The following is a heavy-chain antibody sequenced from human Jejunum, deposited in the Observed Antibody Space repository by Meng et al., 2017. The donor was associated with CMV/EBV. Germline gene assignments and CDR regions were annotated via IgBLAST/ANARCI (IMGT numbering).Heavy chain of an antibody. CDR1: GGSIRSYY. V-gene: IGHV4-59*01. J-gene: IGHJ6*02. Sequence: GGSIRSYYWNWIRQSPGKGLEWIGYVSHSGGTMYNPSLKSRVTISVGTARNYFALKLTSVTAADTAVYYCAREVVRDYSRDGMDVWGQGTTVTVSS. CDR3: AREVVRDYSRDGMDV. D-gene: IGHD4-17*01. CDR2: VSHSGGT.